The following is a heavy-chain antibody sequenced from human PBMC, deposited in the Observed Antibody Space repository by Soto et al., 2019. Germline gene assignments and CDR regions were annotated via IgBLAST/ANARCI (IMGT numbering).Heavy chain of an antibody. V-gene: IGHV4-31*03. CDR1: GGSISSRGHY. CDR2: IYYSGTT. Sequence: SSETLSLTCTVSGGSISSRGHYWSLIRQHPVKGLEWIGHIYYSGTTSYTPSLKSRVTISTDTSQNHFSLNLTSVTAADTAVYYCARGYSNGYLGNWFEPWGQGTLVTVSS. D-gene: IGHD3-22*01. J-gene: IGHJ5*02. CDR3: ARGYSNGYLGNWFEP.